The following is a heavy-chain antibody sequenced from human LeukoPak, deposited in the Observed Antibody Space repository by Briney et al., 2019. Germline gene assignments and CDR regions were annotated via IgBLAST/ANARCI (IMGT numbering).Heavy chain of an antibody. J-gene: IGHJ6*02. CDR3: ARRQYSSGWYVDYYYGMDV. CDR1: GGTFSSYA. CDR2: IIPIFGTA. Sequence: SVKVSCKASGGTFSSYAISWVRQAPGQGLEWMGGIIPIFGTANYAQKFQGRVTITADESTSTAYMELSSLRSEDTAVYYCARRQYSSGWYVDYYYGMDVWGQGTTATVSS. D-gene: IGHD6-19*01. V-gene: IGHV1-69*13.